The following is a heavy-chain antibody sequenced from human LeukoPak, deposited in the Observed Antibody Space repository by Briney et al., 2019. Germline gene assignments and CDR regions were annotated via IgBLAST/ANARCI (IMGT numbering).Heavy chain of an antibody. D-gene: IGHD3-16*01. V-gene: IGHV3-21*01. Sequence: GGSLRLSCSASGFTFSEYDMNWFRQAPGKGLERVSSISYLSSHIYYGDSVKGRFSISRDNAKNSLYLQMNTLGAEDTAIYYCGRAFPPLRTSSAGDLWGQGILVTVSS. CDR1: GFTFSEYD. CDR2: ISYLSSHI. CDR3: GRAFPPLRTSSAGDL. J-gene: IGHJ4*02.